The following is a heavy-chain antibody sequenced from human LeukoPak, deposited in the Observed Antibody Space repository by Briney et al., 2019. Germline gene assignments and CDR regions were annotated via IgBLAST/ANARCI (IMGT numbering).Heavy chain of an antibody. Sequence: SETLSLTCTVSGGSISSYYWSWLRQPPGKGLEWIGYIYYSGSTNYNPSLKSRVTISVDTSKNQFSLKLSSVTAADTAVYYCARDSGGYDDAFDIWGQGTMVTVSS. CDR1: GGSISSYY. CDR2: IYYSGST. J-gene: IGHJ3*02. CDR3: ARDSGGYDDAFDI. V-gene: IGHV4-59*12. D-gene: IGHD5-12*01.